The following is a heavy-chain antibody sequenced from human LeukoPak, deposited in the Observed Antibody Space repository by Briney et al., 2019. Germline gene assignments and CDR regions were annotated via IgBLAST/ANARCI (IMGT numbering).Heavy chain of an antibody. J-gene: IGHJ4*02. CDR2: IYPGDSDT. D-gene: IGHD3-10*01. CDR3: ARRGVTMVRGVISELFDY. CDR1: GYSFTSYW. Sequence: GESLKISCKGSGYSFTSYWIGWVRQMRGKGLEWMGTIYPGDSDTRYSPSFQGQVTISADKSISTAYLQWSSLKASDTAMYYCARRGVTMVRGVISELFDYWGQGSLVTVSS. V-gene: IGHV5-51*01.